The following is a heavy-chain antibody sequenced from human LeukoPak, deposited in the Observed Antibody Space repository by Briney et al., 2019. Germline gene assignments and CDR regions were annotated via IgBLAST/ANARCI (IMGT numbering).Heavy chain of an antibody. Sequence: GGSLRLXCAASGFTFSSYSMKWVRQAPGKGLEWVSSISSSSSYIYYADSVKGRFTISRDNAKNSLYLQMNSLRAEDTAVYYCARGFSSGWYGESIDYWGQGTLVTVSS. J-gene: IGHJ4*02. CDR3: ARGFSSGWYGESIDY. CDR2: ISSSSSYI. D-gene: IGHD6-19*01. V-gene: IGHV3-21*01. CDR1: GFTFSSYS.